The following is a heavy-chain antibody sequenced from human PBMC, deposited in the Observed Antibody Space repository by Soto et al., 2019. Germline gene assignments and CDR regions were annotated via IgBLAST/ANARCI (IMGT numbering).Heavy chain of an antibody. CDR3: AKDLREAARPGYYYGMDV. J-gene: IGHJ6*02. Sequence: QVQLVESGGGVVQPGRSLRLSCAASGFTFSSYGMHWVRQAPGKGLEWVAVISYDGSNKYYADSVKGRFTISRDNSKSTLYLQMNSLRAEDTAVYYCAKDLREAARPGYYYGMDVWGQGTTVTVSS. CDR1: GFTFSSYG. CDR2: ISYDGSNK. D-gene: IGHD6-6*01. V-gene: IGHV3-30*18.